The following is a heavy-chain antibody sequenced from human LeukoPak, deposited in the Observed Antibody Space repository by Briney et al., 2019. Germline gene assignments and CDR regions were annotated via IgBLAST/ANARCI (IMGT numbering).Heavy chain of an antibody. CDR2: IHTSGTT. CDR3: ARMPPVRGLHNFYFYYYMDV. V-gene: IGHV4-4*07. D-gene: IGHD3-10*01. CDR1: GASIDSYY. Sequence: PSETLSLTCTVSGASIDSYYWSWVRQPAGQSPEWIGRIHTSGTTNYNPSFKSRVIMSLDKPNNQFSLNVSSVTAADTGVYYCARMPPVRGLHNFYFYYYMDVWGRGTTVTVSS. J-gene: IGHJ6*03.